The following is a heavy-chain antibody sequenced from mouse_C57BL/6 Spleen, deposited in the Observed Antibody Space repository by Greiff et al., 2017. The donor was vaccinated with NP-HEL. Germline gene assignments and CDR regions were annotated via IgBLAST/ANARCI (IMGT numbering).Heavy chain of an antibody. V-gene: IGHV1-26*01. CDR3: AREGGGYYDY. D-gene: IGHD1-1*02. CDR2: INPNNGGT. CDR1: GYTFTDYY. Sequence: EVKLMESGPELVKPGASVKISCKASGYTFTDYYMNWVKQSHGKSLEWIGDINPNNGGTSYNQKFKGKATLTVDKSSSTAYMELRSLTSEDSAVYYCAREGGGYYDYWGQGTTLTVSS. J-gene: IGHJ2*01.